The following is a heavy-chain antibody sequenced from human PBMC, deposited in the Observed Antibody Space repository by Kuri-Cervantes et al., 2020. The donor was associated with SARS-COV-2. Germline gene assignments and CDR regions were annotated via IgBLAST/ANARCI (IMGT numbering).Heavy chain of an antibody. CDR3: ARHLLVVPAAIDY. V-gene: IGHV4-34*01. CDR2: VNHRGST. J-gene: IGHJ4*02. CDR1: GESFSGYY. D-gene: IGHD2-2*01. Sequence: SETLSLTCAFYGESFSGYYWNWIRQSPGKGLEWIGEVNHRGSTNYNPSLKSRVTISVDTSKNQFSLKLSSVTAADTAVYYCARHLLVVPAAIDYWGQGTLVTVSS.